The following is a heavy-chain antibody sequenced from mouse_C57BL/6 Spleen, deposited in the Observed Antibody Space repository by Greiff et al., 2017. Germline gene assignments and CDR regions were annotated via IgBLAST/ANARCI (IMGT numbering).Heavy chain of an antibody. J-gene: IGHJ2*01. CDR3: ARERGYGYDERVYYFDY. D-gene: IGHD2-2*01. CDR1: GYTFTSYW. V-gene: IGHV1-64*01. Sequence: QVQLQQSGAELVKPGASVKLSCKASGYTFTSYWMHWVKQRPGQGLEWIGMIHPNSGSTNYNEKIKSKATLTVDKSSSTAYMQLSSLTSEDSAVYYCARERGYGYDERVYYFDYWGQGTTLTVSS. CDR2: IHPNSGST.